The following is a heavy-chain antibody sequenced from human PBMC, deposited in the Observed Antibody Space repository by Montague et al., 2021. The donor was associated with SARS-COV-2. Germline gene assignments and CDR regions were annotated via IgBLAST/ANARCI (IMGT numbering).Heavy chain of an antibody. CDR2: INHSGST. CDR1: GGSFSGYY. J-gene: IGHJ6*02. Sequence: ETLSLTCAVYGGSFSGYYWSWIRQPPGKGLEWIGGINHSGSTNCNPSLKSRVTISVDTSKNQFSLKLSSVTAADTAVYYCARVRYYGSGTSLGMDVWGQGTTVTVSS. CDR3: ARVRYYGSGTSLGMDV. D-gene: IGHD3-10*01. V-gene: IGHV4-34*01.